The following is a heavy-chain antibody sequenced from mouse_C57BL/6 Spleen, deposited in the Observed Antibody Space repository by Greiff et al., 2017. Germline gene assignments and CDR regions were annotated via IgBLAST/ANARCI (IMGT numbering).Heavy chain of an antibody. CDR3: ASGDGPFYYAMDY. J-gene: IGHJ4*01. CDR2: IDPANGDT. Sequence: VQLQQSVAELVRPGASVKLSCTASGFNIKNTYMHWVKQRPEQGLEWIGRIDPANGDTKYAPKFQGKATITEDTSSNTAYLPLNSLTSEVTAIDSCASGDGPFYYAMDYWGQRTSVTV. CDR1: GFNIKNTY. D-gene: IGHD2-3*01. V-gene: IGHV14-3*01.